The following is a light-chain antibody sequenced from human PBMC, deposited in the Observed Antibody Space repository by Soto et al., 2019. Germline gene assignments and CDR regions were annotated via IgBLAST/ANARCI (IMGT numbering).Light chain of an antibody. CDR1: QDISNY. J-gene: IGKJ5*01. Sequence: DIQMTQSPSSLSASVGDRVTITCQASQDISNYLNWYQQKPGKAPKVLIYSASSLQSGVPSRFSGSGSGTGFTLTISSLQPEDFATYYCQQANSFPITFGQGTRLEI. CDR2: SAS. CDR3: QQANSFPIT. V-gene: IGKV1-12*01.